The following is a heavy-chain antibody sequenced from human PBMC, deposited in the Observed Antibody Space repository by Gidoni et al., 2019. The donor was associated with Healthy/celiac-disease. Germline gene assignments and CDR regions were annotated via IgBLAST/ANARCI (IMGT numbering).Heavy chain of an antibody. J-gene: IGHJ3*02. CDR1: GVTVSSYS. V-gene: IGHV3-21*01. D-gene: IGHD6-13*01. Sequence: EVQLVESGGGLVKPGGSLRLSCAASGVTVSSYSMNLVRQAPGKGLEWVSSISSSSSYIYYADSVKCRFTISRDNAKNSLYLQMNSLRAEDTAVYYCARDPVREQQLVTGAFDIWGQGTMVTVSS. CDR2: ISSSSSYI. CDR3: ARDPVREQQLVTGAFDI.